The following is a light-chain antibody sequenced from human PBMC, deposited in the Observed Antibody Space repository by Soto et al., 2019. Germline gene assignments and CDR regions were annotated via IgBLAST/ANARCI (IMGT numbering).Light chain of an antibody. CDR3: QQSYSTPYN. V-gene: IGKV1-39*01. CDR1: QSISSY. Sequence: DIQMTQSPSSLSASVGDRVTITCRASQSISSYLNWYQHKPGKAPNLLIYGASSLQSGVPSRFSGSGSGTDVTLTISSLQPEDFATYYCQQSYSTPYNFGQGTKLEI. J-gene: IGKJ2*01. CDR2: GAS.